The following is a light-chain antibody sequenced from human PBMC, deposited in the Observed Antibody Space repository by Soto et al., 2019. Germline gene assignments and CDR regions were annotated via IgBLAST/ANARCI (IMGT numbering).Light chain of an antibody. CDR1: QTISSW. J-gene: IGKJ1*01. CDR2: KAS. V-gene: IGKV1-5*03. CDR3: QQYNNYFWA. Sequence: DIQMTQSPSTLSGSVGDRVTIPCRASQTISSWLAWYQQKPGKAPKLLIYKASTLKSGVPSRFSGSGSGTEFTLTISSLQPDDFATYYCQQYNNYFWAFGQGTKVDIK.